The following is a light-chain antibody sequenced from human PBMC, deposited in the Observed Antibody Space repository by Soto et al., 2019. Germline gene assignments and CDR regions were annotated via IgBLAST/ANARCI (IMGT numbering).Light chain of an antibody. CDR2: DVR. V-gene: IGLV2-14*01. J-gene: IGLJ1*01. CDR1: SSDVGGYNY. CDR3: SSYTTISTYV. Sequence: QSVRTQLASVSGSPGQSITISCTGTSSDVGGYNYVSWYQQHPGKAPKLMIYDVRNRPSGVSNRFSGSKSVNTASLTISGLQAEDEADYYCSSYTTISTYVFGTGTKVTVL.